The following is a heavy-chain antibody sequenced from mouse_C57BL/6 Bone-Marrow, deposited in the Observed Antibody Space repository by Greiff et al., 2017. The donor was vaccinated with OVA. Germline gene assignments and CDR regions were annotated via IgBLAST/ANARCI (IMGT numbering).Heavy chain of an antibody. V-gene: IGHV1-53*01. CDR1: GYTFTSYW. D-gene: IGHD2-4*01. CDR2: INPSNGGT. J-gene: IGHJ3*01. CDR3: AREEGIYYDSLFAY. Sequence: VQLQQPGTELVKPGASVKLSCKASGYTFTSYWMHWVKQRPGQGLEWIGNINPSNGGTNYNETFKSKATLTVDKSSSTAYMQLSSLTSEDSAVYYCAREEGIYYDSLFAYWGQGTLGTVSA.